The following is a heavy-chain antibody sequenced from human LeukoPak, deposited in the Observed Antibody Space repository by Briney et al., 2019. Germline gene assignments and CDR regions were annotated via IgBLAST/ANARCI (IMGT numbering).Heavy chain of an antibody. CDR2: IYSGGNT. V-gene: IGHV3-53*01. CDR1: GFTVSSDY. CDR3: TTGRYSGYAPAV. Sequence: PGGSLRLSCAVSGFTVSSDYMSWVRQAPGKGLEWVSVIYSGGNTFYADSVKGRFTISRDNSKNTLYLQMNSLTAEDTAVYYCTTGRYSGYAPAVWGQGTTVTVSS. J-gene: IGHJ6*02. D-gene: IGHD5-12*01.